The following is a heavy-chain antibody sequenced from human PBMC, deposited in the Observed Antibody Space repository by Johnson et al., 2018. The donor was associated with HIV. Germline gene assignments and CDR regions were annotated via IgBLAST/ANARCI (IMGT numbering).Heavy chain of an antibody. CDR3: AKDRGDYGGNRDAFDI. CDR2: ISGSGGRT. V-gene: IGHV3-23*04. D-gene: IGHD4-23*01. CDR1: GFTFSTYD. J-gene: IGHJ3*02. Sequence: MLLVESGGGLVQPGGSLRLSCAASGFTFSTYDMHWVRQVTGKGLDWVSAISGSGGRTYYADSVKGRFTISRDNSKNTRYLQMNSLRAEDTAVYYCAKDRGDYGGNRDAFDIWGQGTMVTVSS.